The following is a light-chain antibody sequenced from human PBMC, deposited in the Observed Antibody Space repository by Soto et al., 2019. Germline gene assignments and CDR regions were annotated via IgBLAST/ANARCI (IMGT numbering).Light chain of an antibody. Sequence: EIVMTQSPGTLSLSPGERATLSCRASQRVSSSYLAWYQQQPGQAPRLLIYGASSRATGIPDRFSGSGSGTDFTLTISRLEPEDCEVYYCQQYGSYRTFGQGTKVEIK. V-gene: IGKV3-20*01. CDR1: QRVSSSY. J-gene: IGKJ1*01. CDR3: QQYGSYRT. CDR2: GAS.